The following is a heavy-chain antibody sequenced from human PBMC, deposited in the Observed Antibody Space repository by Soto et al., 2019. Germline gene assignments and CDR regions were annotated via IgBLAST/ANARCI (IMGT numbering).Heavy chain of an antibody. CDR3: ARSSDFWSGYYPKRNYYYYGMDV. J-gene: IGHJ6*02. V-gene: IGHV1-8*01. Sequence: ASVKVSCKASGYTFTSYDSNWVRQATGQGLVWMGWMNPNSGNTGYAQRLQGRVTMTRNTSISTAYMELSSLRSEDTAVYYCARSSDFWSGYYPKRNYYYYGMDVWGQGTTVTVSS. CDR1: GYTFTSYD. D-gene: IGHD3-3*01. CDR2: MNPNSGNT.